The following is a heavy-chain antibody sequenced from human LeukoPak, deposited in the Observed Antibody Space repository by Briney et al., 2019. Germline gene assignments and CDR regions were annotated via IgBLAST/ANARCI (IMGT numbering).Heavy chain of an antibody. D-gene: IGHD3-10*01. J-gene: IGHJ5*02. CDR1: GGTFSSYA. CDR2: IIPIFGTA. Sequence: GASVKVSCKASGGTFSSYAISWVRQAPGQGLEWMGGIIPIFGTANYAQKFQGRVTITADESTSTAYMELSSLRSGDTAVYYCARRRATMVRGVSPRRGSPNWFDPWGQGTLVTDSS. CDR3: ARRRATMVRGVSPRRGSPNWFDP. V-gene: IGHV1-69*13.